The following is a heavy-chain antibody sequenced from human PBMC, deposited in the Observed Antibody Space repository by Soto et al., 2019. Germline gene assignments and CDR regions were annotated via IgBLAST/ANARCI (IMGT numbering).Heavy chain of an antibody. CDR1: GFTFSSYA. CDR2: ISGSGGST. D-gene: IGHD2-2*01. CDR3: AKALGDNKKYCSSTSCYYYYYYGMDV. V-gene: IGHV3-23*01. Sequence: PWVSLRLSCAASGFTFSSYAMSWVRQAPGKGLEWVSAISGSGGSTYYADSVKGRFTISRDNSKNTLYLQMNSLRAEDTAVYYCAKALGDNKKYCSSTSCYYYYYYGMDVWGKGTTVTVSS. J-gene: IGHJ6*04.